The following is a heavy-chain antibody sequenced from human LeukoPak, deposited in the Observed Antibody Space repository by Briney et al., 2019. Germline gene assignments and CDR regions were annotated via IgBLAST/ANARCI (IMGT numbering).Heavy chain of an antibody. J-gene: IGHJ6*02. V-gene: IGHV4-39*01. CDR2: IYNDGSA. CDR1: DGSISRSTHF. D-gene: IGHD5-12*01. CDR3: VRQRPSITGGMDV. Sequence: SETLSLTCSVSDGSISRSTHFWAWIRLPPGKRLEWIASIYNDGSAYYNPSLKSRVTISVDTSKNQFSLKLRFVTAADTAVYYCVRQRPSITGGMDVWGQGTTVTVSS.